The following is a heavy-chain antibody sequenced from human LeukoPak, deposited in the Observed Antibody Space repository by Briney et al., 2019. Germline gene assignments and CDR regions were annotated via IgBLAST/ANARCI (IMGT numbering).Heavy chain of an antibody. V-gene: IGHV1-69*13. CDR2: IIPIFGTA. CDR3: ATVFMGAAIRDY. Sequence: SVKVSCKASGGTFSSYAISWVRQAPGQGLEWMGGIIPIFGTANYAQKFQGRVTITADESTSTAYMELSSLRSEDTAVYYCATVFMGAAIRDYWGQGTLVTVSS. CDR1: GGTFSSYA. J-gene: IGHJ4*02. D-gene: IGHD1-26*01.